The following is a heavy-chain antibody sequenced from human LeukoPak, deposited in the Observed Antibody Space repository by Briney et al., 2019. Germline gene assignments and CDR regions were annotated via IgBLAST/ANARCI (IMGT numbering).Heavy chain of an antibody. D-gene: IGHD3-22*01. Sequence: GGSLRLSCAASGFTFSSYGMHWVRQAPGKGLEWVAVISYDGSNKYYADSVKGRFTISRDNSKNTLYLQMNSLRAEDTAVYYCARGQYYYDSSGYPVDYWGQGTLVTVSS. CDR3: ARGQYYYDSSGYPVDY. CDR1: GFTFSSYG. V-gene: IGHV3-30*19. J-gene: IGHJ4*02. CDR2: ISYDGSNK.